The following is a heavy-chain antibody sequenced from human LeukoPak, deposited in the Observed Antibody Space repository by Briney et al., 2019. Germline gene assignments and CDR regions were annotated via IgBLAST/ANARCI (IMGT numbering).Heavy chain of an antibody. Sequence: SETLSLTCAVYGGSFSGYYWSWIRQPPGKGLEWIGEINHSGSTNYNPSLKSRVTISVDTSKNQFSLKLSSVTTADTAVYYCARGLSAIVHWGQGTLVTVSS. V-gene: IGHV4-34*01. J-gene: IGHJ4*02. D-gene: IGHD2-21*02. CDR1: GGSFSGYY. CDR2: INHSGST. CDR3: ARGLSAIVH.